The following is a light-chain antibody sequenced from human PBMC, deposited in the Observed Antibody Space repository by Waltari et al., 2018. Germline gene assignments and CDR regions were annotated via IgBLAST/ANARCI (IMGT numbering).Light chain of an antibody. Sequence: EIVMTQSPATLSVSPGDRATLSCRASQSVSSNLAWYQQKPGQAPRLLIYGASTRATGIPARFSGSESGTEFTLTLSSLQSEDFAVYYCQQYNNWPRAFGQGTKVEIK. CDR2: GAS. J-gene: IGKJ1*01. CDR1: QSVSSN. V-gene: IGKV3D-15*01. CDR3: QQYNNWPRA.